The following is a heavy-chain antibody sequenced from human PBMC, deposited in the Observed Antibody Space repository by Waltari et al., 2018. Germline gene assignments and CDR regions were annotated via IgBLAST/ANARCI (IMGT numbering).Heavy chain of an antibody. D-gene: IGHD3-10*01. CDR2: VDPEDGQA. V-gene: IGHV1-69-2*01. Sequence: EVHLLQSGAELKKPGTPVKIPCKLSGSTFTDYPLPWVRQAPGDGLQWVGLVDPEDGQAISADKFQGRVTMTADTSTDTAYLELTSLTSEDTAVFFCATAPGGGSSASRPFHFWGQGTMITVSS. J-gene: IGHJ3*01. CDR3: ATAPGGGSSASRPFHF. CDR1: GSTFTDYP.